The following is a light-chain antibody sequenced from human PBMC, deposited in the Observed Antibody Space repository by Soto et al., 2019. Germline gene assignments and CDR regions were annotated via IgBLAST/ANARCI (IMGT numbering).Light chain of an antibody. CDR2: DVT. Sequence: QSALTQPASVSGSPGQSIAISCTGTSSDVGGYNYVSWYQQHPDKAPKLILYDVTSRPSGVSNRFSGSKSGNTASLTISGLQAEDEADYYCSSYTTISTYVFGSGTKLTVL. CDR1: SSDVGGYNY. CDR3: SSYTTISTYV. J-gene: IGLJ1*01. V-gene: IGLV2-14*01.